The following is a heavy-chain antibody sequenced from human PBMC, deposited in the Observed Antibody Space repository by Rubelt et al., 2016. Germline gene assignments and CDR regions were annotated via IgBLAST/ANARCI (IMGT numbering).Heavy chain of an antibody. J-gene: IGHJ6*02. CDR3: ARDNYDFWSGQQYYYYGMDV. V-gene: IGHV4-34*01. CDR1: GGSFSGYY. CDR2: INHSGST. Sequence: QVQLQQWGAGLLKPSETLSLTCAVYGGSFSGYYWSWIRQPPGKGLEWIGEINHSGSTNSNPSLKSRVTISVDTSKNQCSLKLSSVTAADTAVYYCARDNYDFWSGQQYYYYGMDVWGQGTTVTVSS. D-gene: IGHD3-3*01.